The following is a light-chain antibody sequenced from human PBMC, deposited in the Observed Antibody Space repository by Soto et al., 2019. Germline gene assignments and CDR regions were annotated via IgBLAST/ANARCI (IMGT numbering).Light chain of an antibody. V-gene: IGKV1-39*01. Sequence: DIQMTQSPSSLSASVGDRVPITCRASQGIGSDLDWFQQKPGEAPKRLIYAASILQSGVPSRFGGSGSETDFTLTISSLQTEDFATYSCQQSYSTPWTVGQGTKVEIK. J-gene: IGKJ1*01. CDR1: QGIGSD. CDR2: AAS. CDR3: QQSYSTPWT.